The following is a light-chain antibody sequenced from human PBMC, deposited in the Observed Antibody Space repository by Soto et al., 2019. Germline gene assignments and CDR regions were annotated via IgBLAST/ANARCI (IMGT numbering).Light chain of an antibody. J-gene: IGLJ1*01. V-gene: IGLV2-23*02. Sequence: QSALTQPPSASGSPGQSVTISCTGTSSDVGGYNYVSWYQQHPGKALKLMIYEVSKRPSGVSNRFSGSKSGNTASLTISGLQAEDEADYYCCSYAGSSTYVFGTGTKVTVL. CDR3: CSYAGSSTYV. CDR2: EVS. CDR1: SSDVGGYNY.